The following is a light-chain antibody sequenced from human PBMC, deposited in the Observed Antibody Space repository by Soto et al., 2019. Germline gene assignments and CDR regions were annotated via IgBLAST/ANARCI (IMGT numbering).Light chain of an antibody. J-gene: IGKJ4*01. CDR1: QSVSSY. V-gene: IGKV3-11*01. Sequence: EIVLTQSPATLSLSPGERATLSCRASQSVSSYLAWYQQKPGQAPRLLIYDASNRATGIPARFSGSGSGTDLTLTISSLEPADFAVYYCQQRSNWPHLTFGGGTKVEIK. CDR2: DAS. CDR3: QQRSNWPHLT.